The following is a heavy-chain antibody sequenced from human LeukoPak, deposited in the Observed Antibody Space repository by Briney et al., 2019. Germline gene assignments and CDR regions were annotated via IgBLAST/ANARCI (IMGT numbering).Heavy chain of an antibody. CDR3: PRPRSDYDGMDV. J-gene: IGHJ6*02. V-gene: IGHV1-69*04. CDR1: GGTFSSYA. Sequence: SVKVSCKASGGTFSSYAISWVRQAPGQGLEWMGRIIPILGIANYAQKFQGRVTITADKSTSTAYMELSSLRSEDTAVYYCPRPRSDYDGMDVWGQGTTVTVSS. CDR2: IIPILGIA.